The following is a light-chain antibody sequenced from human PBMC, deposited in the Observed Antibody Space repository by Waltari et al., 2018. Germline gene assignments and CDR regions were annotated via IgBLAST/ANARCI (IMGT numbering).Light chain of an antibody. CDR1: QIITNSY. CDR3: QQYDHSPWT. J-gene: IGKJ1*01. Sequence: EVVLTQSPGTLSLSRGERATLSCRANQIITNSYLGWYEQKPGQSPRPLIYGASSSATGLPDRFSGSGSATDFPLPITRLAPEDFAMYYCQQYDHSPWTFGQGTKVEIQ. CDR2: GAS. V-gene: IGKV3-20*01.